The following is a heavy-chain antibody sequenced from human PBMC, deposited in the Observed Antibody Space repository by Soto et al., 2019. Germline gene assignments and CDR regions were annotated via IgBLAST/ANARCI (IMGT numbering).Heavy chain of an antibody. J-gene: IGHJ3*01. CDR1: GGSISRYY. V-gene: IGHV4-59*08. CDR2: ISYSGST. D-gene: IGHD3-9*01. CDR3: ASLNFDILTGYYAFDL. Sequence: SETLSLTRTVSGGSISRYYWSWNRQSPEKGLEYIGYISYSGSTNYNPSLKSRVTTSLDTSKNQFSLKLSSVTAADTAIYYCASLNFDILTGYYAFDLWGQGTMVTVSS.